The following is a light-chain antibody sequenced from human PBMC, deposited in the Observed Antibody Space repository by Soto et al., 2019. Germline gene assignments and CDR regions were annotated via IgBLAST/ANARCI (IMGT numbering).Light chain of an antibody. CDR2: DVS. V-gene: IGKV3-11*01. Sequence: IVLTQSPATLSLSPGERATLSCRASHSVGTYLAWYQQKPGQAPRLLIYDVSKRATGIPARFSGSGSGTDFTLNTSSLEPEDFEVYFCQQRSNWWTFGQGTKVEIK. CDR3: QQRSNWWT. J-gene: IGKJ1*01. CDR1: HSVGTY.